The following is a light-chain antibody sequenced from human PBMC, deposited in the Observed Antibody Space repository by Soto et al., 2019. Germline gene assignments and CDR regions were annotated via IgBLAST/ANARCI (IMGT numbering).Light chain of an antibody. CDR1: SSDVGSYNR. J-gene: IGLJ3*02. CDR3: CSSVGGPIWV. Sequence: QSALTQPASVSGSPGQSITISCTGTSSDVGSYNRVSWYQQHQGKAPTLMIYEVNKRPSGVSNRFSGSKSANTASLTISGLQAEDEADYYCCSSVGGPIWVFGGGTKLTVL. CDR2: EVN. V-gene: IGLV2-23*02.